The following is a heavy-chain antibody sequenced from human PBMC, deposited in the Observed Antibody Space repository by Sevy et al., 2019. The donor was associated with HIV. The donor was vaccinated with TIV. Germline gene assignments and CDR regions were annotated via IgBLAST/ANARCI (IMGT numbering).Heavy chain of an antibody. D-gene: IGHD4-17*01. V-gene: IGHV3-48*03. CDR1: GFIFKSYE. CDR2: ISNSGSTI. J-gene: IGHJ4*02. Sequence: GGSLRLSCAASGFIFKSYEMNWVRQAPGKGLEWVSYISNSGSTIFCSDSVKGRFTISRDNTKNSVYLQMNSLRAEDTAVYYCARDLPPSASTVAHFDYWGRGTLVTVSS. CDR3: ARDLPPSASTVAHFDY.